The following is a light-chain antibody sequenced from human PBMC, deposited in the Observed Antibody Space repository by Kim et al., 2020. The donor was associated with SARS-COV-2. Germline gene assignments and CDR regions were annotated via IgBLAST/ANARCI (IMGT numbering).Light chain of an antibody. CDR3: QKYNSAPLT. CDR2: AAS. Sequence: ASVGDRVTITCRASQGISNFLAWYQQKAGKNPTLLIYAASTLQSGVPSRFSGSGSETDFTLTISSFQPEDVATYYCQKYNSAPLTFGGGTKVDIK. J-gene: IGKJ4*01. CDR1: QGISNF. V-gene: IGKV1-27*01.